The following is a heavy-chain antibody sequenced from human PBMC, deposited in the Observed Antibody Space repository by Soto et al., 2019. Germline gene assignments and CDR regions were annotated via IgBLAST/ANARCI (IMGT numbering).Heavy chain of an antibody. V-gene: IGHV3-21*01. CDR3: ARKQHRSPDAFDI. Sequence: EVQLVESGGGLVKPGGSLRLSCAASGFTFSSYSMNWVRQAPGKGLEWDSSISSSSSYIYYADSVKGRFTISRDNAKNSRNLQMNSMKAEDTVVYYCARKQHRSPDAFDIWGQGTMVTVSS. CDR2: ISSSSSYI. J-gene: IGHJ3*02. D-gene: IGHD2-21*01. CDR1: GFTFSSYS.